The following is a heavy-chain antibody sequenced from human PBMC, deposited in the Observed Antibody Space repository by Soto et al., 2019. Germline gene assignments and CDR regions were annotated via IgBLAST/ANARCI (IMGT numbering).Heavy chain of an antibody. Sequence: LSLTCTVSGGSITDDYWIWIRQPPGKGLEWIGYFFYNGNTNYNPSLKSRVTISVDTSKNQFSLKLSSVTAADTAVYYCARRTNYYYVMDVWGQGTTVTVS. V-gene: IGHV4-59*01. CDR2: FFYNGNT. J-gene: IGHJ6*02. CDR3: ARRTNYYYVMDV. CDR1: GGSITDDY.